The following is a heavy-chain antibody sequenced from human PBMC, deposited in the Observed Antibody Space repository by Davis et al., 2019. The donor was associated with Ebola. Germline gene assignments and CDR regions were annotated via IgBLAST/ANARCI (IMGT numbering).Heavy chain of an antibody. D-gene: IGHD3-3*01. CDR1: GYTFTSYA. CDR3: ARGGVRFLEWLLYTFMGIDY. V-gene: IGHV7-4-1*02. J-gene: IGHJ4*02. Sequence: ASVKVSCKASGYTFTSYAMNWVRQAPGQGLEWMGWINTNTGNPTYAQGFTGRFVFSLDTSVSTAYLQISSLKAEDTAVYYCARGGVRFLEWLLYTFMGIDYWGQGTLVTVSS. CDR2: INTNTGNP.